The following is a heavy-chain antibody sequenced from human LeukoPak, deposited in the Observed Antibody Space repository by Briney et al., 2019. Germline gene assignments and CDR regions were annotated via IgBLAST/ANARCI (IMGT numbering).Heavy chain of an antibody. CDR3: ARVYYGYGGNFGVFDY. CDR1: GGSISSSNW. D-gene: IGHD4-23*01. J-gene: IGHJ4*02. CDR2: IYHSGST. Sequence: PSETLSLTCAVSGGSISSSNWWSWVRQPPGKGLEWIGEIYHSGSTNYNPSLKSRVTISVDKSKNQFSLKLSSVTAADTAVYYCARVYYGYGGNFGVFDYWGQGTLVTVSS. V-gene: IGHV4-4*02.